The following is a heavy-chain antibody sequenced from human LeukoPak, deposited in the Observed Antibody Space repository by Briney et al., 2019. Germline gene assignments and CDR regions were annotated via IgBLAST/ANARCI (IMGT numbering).Heavy chain of an antibody. Sequence: ASVKVSCKASGYTFTSCGISWVRQAPGQGLEWMGWISAYNGNTNYAQKLQGRVTMTTDTSTSTAYMELRSLRSDDTAVYYCARVYSSSWYGWFDPWGQGTLVTVSS. V-gene: IGHV1-18*01. CDR3: ARVYSSSWYGWFDP. J-gene: IGHJ5*02. D-gene: IGHD6-13*01. CDR2: ISAYNGNT. CDR1: GYTFTSCG.